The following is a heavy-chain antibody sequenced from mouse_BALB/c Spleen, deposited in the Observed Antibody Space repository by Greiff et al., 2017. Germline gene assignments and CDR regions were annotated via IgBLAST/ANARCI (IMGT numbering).Heavy chain of an antibody. V-gene: IGHV2-9*02. Sequence: VMLVESGPGLVAPSQSLSITCTVSGFSLTSYGVHWVRQPPGKGLEWLGVIWAGGSTNYNSALMSRLSISKDNSKSQVFLKMNSLQTDDTAIYYCARASTMITTGYYYAMDYWGQGTSVTVSS. D-gene: IGHD2-4*01. J-gene: IGHJ4*01. CDR2: IWAGGST. CDR1: GFSLTSYG. CDR3: ARASTMITTGYYYAMDY.